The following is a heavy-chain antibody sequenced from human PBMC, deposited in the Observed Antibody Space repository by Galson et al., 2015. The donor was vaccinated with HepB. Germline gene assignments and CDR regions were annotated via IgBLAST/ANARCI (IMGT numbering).Heavy chain of an antibody. Sequence: LSLTCTVSGASITGYYWSWIRQPPGKGLEWIGYVFYGGSSNYNPSLQSRVTISVDTSQNRFSLNLTSVTAADTAVYYCAISGYSSGWYQRFDFWGQGTLVAVSS. CDR2: VFYGGSS. CDR3: AISGYSSGWYQRFDF. V-gene: IGHV4-59*08. J-gene: IGHJ4*02. D-gene: IGHD6-19*01. CDR1: GASITGYY.